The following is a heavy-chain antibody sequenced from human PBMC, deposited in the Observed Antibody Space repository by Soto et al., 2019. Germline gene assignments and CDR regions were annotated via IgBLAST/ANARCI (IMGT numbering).Heavy chain of an antibody. CDR1: GGTFSSYA. CDR3: ARGLTVTTWFDP. D-gene: IGHD4-4*01. CDR2: IIPILGTA. V-gene: IGHV1-69*13. J-gene: IGHJ5*02. Sequence: GASVKVSCKASGGTFSSYAISWVRQAPGQGLEWMGGIIPILGTANYAQKFQGRVTITADESTSTAYMELSSLRSEDTAVYYCARGLTVTTWFDPWGQGTLVTVSS.